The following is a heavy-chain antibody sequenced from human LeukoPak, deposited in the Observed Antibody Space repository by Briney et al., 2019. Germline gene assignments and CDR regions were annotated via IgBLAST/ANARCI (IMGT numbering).Heavy chain of an antibody. CDR2: INSDGTST. V-gene: IGHV3-74*01. CDR3: ARDAGGYYAY. D-gene: IGHD3-22*01. CDR1: GFTFNGYW. Sequence: GGSLRLSCVVSGFTFNGYWMHWVRQAPGMGLVWVSRINSDGTSTNYADSVRGRFTISRDNAKNTLYLQMNSLRAEDTAVYYCARDAGGYYAYWGQGTLVTVSS. J-gene: IGHJ4*02.